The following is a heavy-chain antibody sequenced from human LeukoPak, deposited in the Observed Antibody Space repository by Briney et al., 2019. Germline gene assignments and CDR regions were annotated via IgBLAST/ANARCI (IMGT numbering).Heavy chain of an antibody. Sequence: GGSLRLSCSVSGLTFSIYGMSWVRQSPGKGLEWVSAISGSGSGNIINYADSVRGRFTISRDDYTNTVHLQMSSLRVEDTAVYYCTSHKSAFEFWGQGTLVTVSS. CDR3: TSHKSAFEF. D-gene: IGHD2/OR15-2a*01. CDR2: ISGSGSGNII. CDR1: GLTFSIYG. V-gene: IGHV3-23*01. J-gene: IGHJ4*02.